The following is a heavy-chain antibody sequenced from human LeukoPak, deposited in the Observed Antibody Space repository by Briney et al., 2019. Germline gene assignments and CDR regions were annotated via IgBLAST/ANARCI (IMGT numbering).Heavy chain of an antibody. J-gene: IGHJ4*02. CDR1: GFTFSTYG. V-gene: IGHV3-30*03. CDR2: ISYDGSNE. CDR3: ARTMIVELEPFDY. Sequence: GGSLRLSCAASGFTFSTYGMHWVRQAPGKGLEWVAVISYDGSNEYYADSVKGRFTISRDNAKNSLYLQMNSLRDEDTAVYYCARTMIVELEPFDYWGQGTLVTVSS. D-gene: IGHD3-22*01.